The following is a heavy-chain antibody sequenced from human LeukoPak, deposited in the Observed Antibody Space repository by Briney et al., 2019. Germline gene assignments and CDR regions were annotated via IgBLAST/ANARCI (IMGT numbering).Heavy chain of an antibody. CDR1: GGSFSGYY. Sequence: SETLSLTCAVYGGSFSGYYWSWIRQPPGKGLEWIGEINHSGSTNYNPSLKSRVTISVDTSKNQFSLKLSSVTAADTAVYYSARGPGIAVAGTSPFDYWGQGTLVTVSS. D-gene: IGHD6-19*01. CDR2: INHSGST. V-gene: IGHV4-34*01. CDR3: ARGPGIAVAGTSPFDY. J-gene: IGHJ4*02.